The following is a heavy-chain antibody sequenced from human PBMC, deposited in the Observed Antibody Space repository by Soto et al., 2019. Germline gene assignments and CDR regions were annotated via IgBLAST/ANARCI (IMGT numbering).Heavy chain of an antibody. J-gene: IGHJ4*02. Sequence: GGSLRLSCAASGFTFSSYAMSWVRQAPGKGLEWVSAISGSGGSTYYADSVKGRSTISRDNSKNTLYLQMNSLRAEDTAVYYCAKDRSYYYGSGNSDYWGQGTLVTVSS. CDR2: ISGSGGST. CDR3: AKDRSYYYGSGNSDY. CDR1: GFTFSSYA. V-gene: IGHV3-23*01. D-gene: IGHD3-10*01.